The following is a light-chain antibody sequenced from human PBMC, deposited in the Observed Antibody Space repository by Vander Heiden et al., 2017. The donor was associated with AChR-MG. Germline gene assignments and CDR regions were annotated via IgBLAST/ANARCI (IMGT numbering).Light chain of an antibody. CDR1: QSLLHSNGYNY. V-gene: IGKV2-28*01. Sequence: VMNPLPLSPPVTPGEPASISCRSSQSLLHSNGYNYLDWYLQKPGQSPQLLIYLGSNRASGVPDRFSGSGSGTDFTLKISRVEAEDVGVYYCMQALQTPYTFGQGTKLEIK. J-gene: IGKJ2*01. CDR2: LGS. CDR3: MQALQTPYT.